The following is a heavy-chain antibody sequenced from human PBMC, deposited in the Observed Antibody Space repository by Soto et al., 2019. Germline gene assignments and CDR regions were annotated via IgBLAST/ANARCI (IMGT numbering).Heavy chain of an antibody. CDR3: ARYLCGYCGVDCYPLAV. CDR1: CASISRYY. Sequence: QVRLQESCPGLVKPSETLSLTCTVSCASISRYYWSWIRQSPGKVLEWIGYLYDTWSTIYNPSLKSRVTIAVDTSKNEFSLRMNSVTAADTVVYYCARYLCGYCGVDCYPLAVWGQVTTVTVSS. J-gene: IGHJ6*02. CDR2: LYDTWST. V-gene: IGHV4-59*01. D-gene: IGHD2-21*02.